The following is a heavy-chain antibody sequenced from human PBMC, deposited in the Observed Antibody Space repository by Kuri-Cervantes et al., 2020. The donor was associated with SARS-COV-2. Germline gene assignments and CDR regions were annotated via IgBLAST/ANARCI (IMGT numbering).Heavy chain of an antibody. V-gene: IGHV4-59*11. Sequence: SETLSLTCTVSSGSISSHYWSWIRQPPGKGLEWIGYIYYSGSTNYNPSLKSRVTISVDTSKNQLSLKLTSVTASDTAVYYCARDLAPVAGTTSDNWGQGTLVTVSS. J-gene: IGHJ4*02. CDR3: ARDLAPVAGTTSDN. CDR1: SGSISSHY. D-gene: IGHD6-19*01. CDR2: IYYSGST.